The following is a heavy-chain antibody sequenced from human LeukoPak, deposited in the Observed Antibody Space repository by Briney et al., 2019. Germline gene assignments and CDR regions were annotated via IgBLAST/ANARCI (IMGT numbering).Heavy chain of an antibody. J-gene: IGHJ6*02. Sequence: SETLSLTCPVSGVSFSPYYWSWVRQPPGKGLEWIGYISDTGTSNYNPSLKSRATISVDTSKNQFSLRLNSVTAADTAVYFCARDYSGGWYYGMGVWGQGATVSVS. D-gene: IGHD5-12*01. CDR1: GVSFSPYY. V-gene: IGHV4-59*01. CDR2: ISDTGTS. CDR3: ARDYSGGWYYGMGV.